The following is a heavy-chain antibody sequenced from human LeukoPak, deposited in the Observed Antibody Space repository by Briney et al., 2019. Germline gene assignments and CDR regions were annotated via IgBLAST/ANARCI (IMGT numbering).Heavy chain of an antibody. CDR3: AKSGWNDGVAYFDY. CDR2: ISYDGSNK. J-gene: IGHJ4*02. D-gene: IGHD1-1*01. V-gene: IGHV3-30*18. Sequence: PGGSLRLSCAASGFTFSSYGMHWVRQAPGKGLEWVAVISYDGSNKYYADSVKGRFTISRDNSKNTLHLQMNSLRAEDTAVYYCAKSGWNDGVAYFDYWGQGTLVTVSS. CDR1: GFTFSSYG.